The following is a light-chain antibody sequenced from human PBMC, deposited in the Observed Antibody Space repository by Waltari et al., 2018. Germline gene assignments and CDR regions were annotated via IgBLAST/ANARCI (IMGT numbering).Light chain of an antibody. J-gene: IGKJ4*02. CDR3: QQYNAWPLT. V-gene: IGKV3D-15*01. CDR1: QNIYVN. CDR2: GAS. Sequence: EIVMTQSPATLSVSPGERATLSCRASQNIYVNVAWYQKRPGQAPRVLVYGASTRDTGIPARCSGSGSGTEFTLTISNLQSEDFAFYFCQQYNAWPLTFGGGTKVEVK.